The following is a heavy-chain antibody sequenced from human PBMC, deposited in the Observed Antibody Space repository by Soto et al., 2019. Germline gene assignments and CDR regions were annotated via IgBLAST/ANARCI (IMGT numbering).Heavy chain of an antibody. CDR1: GGSISSYY. Sequence: PSETLSLTCTVSGGSISSYYWSWIRQPPGKGLEWIGYIYYSGSTNYNPSLKSRVTISVDTSKNQFSLKLSSVTAADTAVYYCAREGGYCTNGVCYKENWFDPWGQGTLVTVSS. CDR3: AREGGYCTNGVCYKENWFDP. CDR2: IYYSGST. V-gene: IGHV4-59*01. D-gene: IGHD2-8*01. J-gene: IGHJ5*02.